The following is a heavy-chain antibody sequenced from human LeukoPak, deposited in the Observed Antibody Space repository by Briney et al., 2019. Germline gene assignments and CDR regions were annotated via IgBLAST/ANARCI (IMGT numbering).Heavy chain of an antibody. J-gene: IGHJ4*02. CDR1: GFSFSSYE. CDR3: ARGMTGSYFGHFDY. Sequence: GGSLRLSGAASGFSFSSYEMNWVRQAPGKGLEWVSYMSSSGGTIYYADSVKGRFTISRDNGKNSLYLQMNSLRAEDTAVYYCARGMTGSYFGHFDYWGQGTLVTVSS. D-gene: IGHD1-26*01. V-gene: IGHV3-48*03. CDR2: MSSSGGTI.